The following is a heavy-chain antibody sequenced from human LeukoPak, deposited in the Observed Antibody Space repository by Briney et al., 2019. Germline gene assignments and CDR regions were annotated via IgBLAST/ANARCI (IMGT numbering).Heavy chain of an antibody. CDR1: GSSISSSSYY. Sequence: PSETLSLTCTVSGSSISSSSYYWGWIRQPPGKGLEWIGSIYYSGSTYYNPSLKSRVTISVDTSKNQFSLKLSSVTAADTAVYYCAREPTFRYCSGGSCSNWFDPWGQGTLVTVSS. D-gene: IGHD2-15*01. J-gene: IGHJ5*02. V-gene: IGHV4-39*07. CDR2: IYYSGST. CDR3: AREPTFRYCSGGSCSNWFDP.